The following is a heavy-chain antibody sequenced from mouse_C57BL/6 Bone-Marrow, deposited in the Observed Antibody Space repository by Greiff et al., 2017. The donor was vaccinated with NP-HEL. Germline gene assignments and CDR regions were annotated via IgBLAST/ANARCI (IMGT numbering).Heavy chain of an antibody. J-gene: IGHJ1*03. CDR3: AGHDYGSSYWYFDV. D-gene: IGHD1-1*01. CDR2: ISSGGSYT. V-gene: IGHV5-6*01. Sequence: EVKLVESGGDLVKPGGSLKLSCAASGFTFSSYGMSWVRQTPDKRLEWVATISSGGSYTYYPDSVKGRFTISRDNAKNTLYLQMSSLKSEDTAMYYCAGHDYGSSYWYFDVWGTGTTVTVSS. CDR1: GFTFSSYG.